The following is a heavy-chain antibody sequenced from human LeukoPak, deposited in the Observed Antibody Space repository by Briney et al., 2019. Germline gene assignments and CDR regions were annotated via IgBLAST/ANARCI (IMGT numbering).Heavy chain of an antibody. V-gene: IGHV4-59*01. J-gene: IGHJ4*02. Sequence: PSETLSLTCTVSNGSISSYYWSWIRQPPGKGLEWIGYIYYSGSTNYNSSLKSRVTISVDTSKNQFSLKLTSVTAADTAVYYCARDLYSRRMNYYGSGSYFAYWGQGTLVTVSS. CDR2: IYYSGST. CDR1: NGSISSYY. D-gene: IGHD3-10*01. CDR3: ARDLYSRRMNYYGSGSYFAY.